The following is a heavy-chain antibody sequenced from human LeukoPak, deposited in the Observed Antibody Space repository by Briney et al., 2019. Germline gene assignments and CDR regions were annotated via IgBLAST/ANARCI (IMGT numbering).Heavy chain of an antibody. CDR1: GGSFSGYY. CDR2: INHSGST. CDR3: ARGGPGYSGYGGWLDP. D-gene: IGHD5-12*01. Sequence: PSETLSLTCVVYGGSFSGYYWSWICQSPGKGLEWIGEINHSGSTNYNPSLKSRVTISVDTSNKQFSLKVNFLTAADTAVYYCARGGPGYSGYGGWLDPWGQGTLVTVSS. V-gene: IGHV4-34*01. J-gene: IGHJ5*02.